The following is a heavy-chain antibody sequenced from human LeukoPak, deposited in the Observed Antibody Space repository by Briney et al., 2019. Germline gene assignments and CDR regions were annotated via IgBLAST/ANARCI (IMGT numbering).Heavy chain of an antibody. CDR1: GYTFTSYG. J-gene: IGHJ4*02. CDR3: ARNSHGYSSGWLQFNFDY. CDR2: INTYNCNT. V-gene: IGHV1-18*01. Sequence: ASVKVSCKASGYTFTSYGFTWVRQAPGQGLEWMGWINTYNCNTNYAQRLQGRVTMTTDTSTSTAYIELRSLRSDDTAVYYCARNSHGYSSGWLQFNFDYWGQGTLVTVSS. D-gene: IGHD6-19*01.